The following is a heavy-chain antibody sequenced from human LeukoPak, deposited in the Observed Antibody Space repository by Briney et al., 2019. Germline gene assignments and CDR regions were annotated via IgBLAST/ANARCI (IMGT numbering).Heavy chain of an antibody. Sequence: GGSLRLSCAASGFTFSNCNMNWVRHAPGKGLEWVSIIYSGGTIHYADSVKGRFTISRDNTKNTLYLQMNSLRAEDTAVYYCATGYDFGFDPWGQGTLVTVSS. CDR2: IYSGGTI. V-gene: IGHV3-53*01. J-gene: IGHJ5*02. CDR1: GFTFSNCN. CDR3: ATGYDFGFDP. D-gene: IGHD5-12*01.